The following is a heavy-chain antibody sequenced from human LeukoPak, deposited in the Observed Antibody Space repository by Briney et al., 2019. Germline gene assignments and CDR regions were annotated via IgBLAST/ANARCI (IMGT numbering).Heavy chain of an antibody. J-gene: IGHJ4*02. V-gene: IGHV3-23*01. Sequence: GGSLRLSCAASGFTFSSYAMSWVRQAPGKGLEWVSAISGSGGSTYYADSVKGRFTISRDNSKNTLYLQMNSLRAEDTAVYYCAKSPITMVRGVIIPPFDYWGQGTLVTVSP. CDR2: ISGSGGST. D-gene: IGHD3-10*01. CDR3: AKSPITMVRGVIIPPFDY. CDR1: GFTFSSYA.